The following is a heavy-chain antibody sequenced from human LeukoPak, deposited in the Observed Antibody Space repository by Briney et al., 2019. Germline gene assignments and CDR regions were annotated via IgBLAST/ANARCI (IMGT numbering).Heavy chain of an antibody. Sequence: ASVKVSCKASGYTFTGYYMHWVRQAPGQGLEWMGWIDPNSGGTNYAQKFQGRVTMTRDTSISTAYMELSRLRSDDTAVYYCARELWFGELLTDYWGQGTLVTVSS. D-gene: IGHD3-10*01. CDR2: IDPNSGGT. V-gene: IGHV1-2*02. CDR1: GYTFTGYY. CDR3: ARELWFGELLTDY. J-gene: IGHJ4*02.